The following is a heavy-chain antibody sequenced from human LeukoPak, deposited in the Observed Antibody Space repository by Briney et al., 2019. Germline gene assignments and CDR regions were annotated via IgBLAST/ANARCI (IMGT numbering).Heavy chain of an antibody. J-gene: IGHJ4*02. D-gene: IGHD3-9*01. V-gene: IGHV4-30-2*01. CDR2: IYHSGST. Sequence: PSQTLSLTCAVSGGSISSGGYSWSWIRQPPGKGLEWIGYIYHSGSTYYNPSLKSRVTISVDTSKNQFSLKLSSVTAADTAVYYCARGNDILTGYSKTQIDYWGQGTLVTVSS. CDR1: GGSISSGGYS. CDR3: ARGNDILTGYSKTQIDY.